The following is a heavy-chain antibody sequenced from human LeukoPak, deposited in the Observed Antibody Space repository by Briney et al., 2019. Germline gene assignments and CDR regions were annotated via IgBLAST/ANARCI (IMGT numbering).Heavy chain of an antibody. CDR3: ARQGLQRFDF. J-gene: IGHJ4*02. Sequence: SETLSLTCPVSGGSISNRGYYWGWVRPPPGKGLEWIGSVYYSGDTYNNPSLQSRLIVSIDTSKIQFSLQLSSVTAADTAVYFCARQGLQRFDFWGPGILVIVSS. D-gene: IGHD2-2*01. CDR2: VYYSGDT. CDR1: GGSISNRGYY. V-gene: IGHV4-39*01.